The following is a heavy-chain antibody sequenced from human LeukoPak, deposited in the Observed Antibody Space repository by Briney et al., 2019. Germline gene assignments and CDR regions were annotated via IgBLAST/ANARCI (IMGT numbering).Heavy chain of an antibody. J-gene: IGHJ3*01. Sequence: XXVXCXXXXYTFXXYXIHWVRQAPGQGLEWMGWINPNSGDTNYAQNFQGRVTLTRDTSISTAYMELSRLRSDDTAVYYCARDGAFDVWGQGTMVTVSS. CDR3: ARDGAFDV. CDR1: XYTFXXYX. V-gene: IGHV1-2*02. CDR2: INPNSGDT.